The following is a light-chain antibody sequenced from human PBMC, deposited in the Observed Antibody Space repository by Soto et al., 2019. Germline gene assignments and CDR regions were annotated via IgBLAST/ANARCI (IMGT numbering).Light chain of an antibody. J-gene: IGLJ2*01. CDR1: SSNIGSET. CDR3: AAWDDSLKRVV. CDR2: VNN. V-gene: IGLV1-44*01. Sequence: QSVLTQPPSASGTPGQRVTISCSGSSSNIGSETVNWYQHLPGTAPKLLIYVNNQRPSGVPVRFSGSKSGTSASLAISGLQSEDEADYFCAAWDDSLKRVVFGGGTQLTVL.